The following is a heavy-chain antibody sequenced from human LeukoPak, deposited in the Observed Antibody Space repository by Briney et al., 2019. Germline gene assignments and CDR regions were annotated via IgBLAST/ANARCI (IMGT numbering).Heavy chain of an antibody. J-gene: IGHJ4*02. V-gene: IGHV3-11*01. CDR3: AGMPSYYGGSGYYYVKY. CDR1: GFTFSDYY. Sequence: PGGSLRLSCAASGFTFSDYYMSWIRQAPGMGLEWVSFISRSGTSTYYAASVKGRVAISRDNAKNSLYLQMNSLTDDDTAVYYCAGMPSYYGGSGYYYVKYWGQGTLVTVSS. CDR2: ISRSGTST. D-gene: IGHD3-22*01.